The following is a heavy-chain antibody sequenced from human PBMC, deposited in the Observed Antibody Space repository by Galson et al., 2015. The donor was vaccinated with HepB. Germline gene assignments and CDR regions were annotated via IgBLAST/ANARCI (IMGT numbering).Heavy chain of an antibody. V-gene: IGHV3-33*01. CDR3: ARDTWQMGVTTFDY. CDR2: IWYDGSSQ. J-gene: IGHJ4*02. CDR1: GFIFSSNG. Sequence: SLRLSCAASGFIFSSNGMHWVRQAPGKGLEWVAGIWYDGSSQYYAESVKGRFTISRDNSRNTLYVQMNGLRVEDTAVYYCARDTWQMGVTTFDYWGQGTLVTVSS. D-gene: IGHD3-10*01.